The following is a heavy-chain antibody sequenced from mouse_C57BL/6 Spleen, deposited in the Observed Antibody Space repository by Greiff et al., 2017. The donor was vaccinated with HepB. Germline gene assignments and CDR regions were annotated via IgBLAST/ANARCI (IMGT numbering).Heavy chain of an antibody. CDR2: INPSSGYT. V-gene: IGHV1-7*01. CDR3: ARPQYSNSSYWYFDV. Sequence: QVQLQQSGAELAKPGASVKLSCTASGFTFTSYWMHWVKQRPGQGLEWIGYINPSSGYTKYNQKFKDKATLTADKSSSTAYMQLSSLTYDDSAVYYCARPQYSNSSYWYFDVWGTGTTVTVSS. J-gene: IGHJ1*03. D-gene: IGHD2-5*01. CDR1: GFTFTSYW.